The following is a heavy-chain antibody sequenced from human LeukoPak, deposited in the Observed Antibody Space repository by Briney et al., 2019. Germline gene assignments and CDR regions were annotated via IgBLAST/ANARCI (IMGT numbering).Heavy chain of an antibody. V-gene: IGHV1-69*05. CDR2: IIPIFGTA. CDR3: ARGVGPTYGHEWFGP. Sequence: ASVKVSCKASGGTFSSYAISWVRQAPGQGLEWMGGIIPIFGTANYAQKFQGRVTITTDESTSTAYMELSSLRSEDTAVYYCARGVGPTYGHEWFGPWGQGTLVIVSS. CDR1: GGTFSSYA. D-gene: IGHD3-10*01. J-gene: IGHJ5*02.